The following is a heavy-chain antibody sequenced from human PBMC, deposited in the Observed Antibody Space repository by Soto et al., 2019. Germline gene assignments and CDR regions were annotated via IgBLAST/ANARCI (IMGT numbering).Heavy chain of an antibody. J-gene: IGHJ6*02. V-gene: IGHV3-30-3*01. D-gene: IGHD5-12*01. Sequence: GGSLRLSCAASGFTFSSYAMHWVRQAPGKGLEWVAVISYDGSNKYYADSVKGRFTISRDNSKNTLYLQMNSLRAEDTAVYYCARDLYSGYDVSYYYGMDVWGQGTTVTVSS. CDR2: ISYDGSNK. CDR1: GFTFSSYA. CDR3: ARDLYSGYDVSYYYGMDV.